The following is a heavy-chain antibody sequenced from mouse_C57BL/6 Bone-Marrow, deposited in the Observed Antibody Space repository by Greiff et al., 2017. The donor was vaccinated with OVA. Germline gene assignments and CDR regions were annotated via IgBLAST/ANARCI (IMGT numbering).Heavy chain of an antibody. CDR1: GYTFTSYG. V-gene: IGHV1-81*01. Sequence: VQLQQSGAELARPGASVKLSCKASGYTFTSYGISWVKQRTGQGLEWIGEIYPRSGNTYYNEKFKGKVTLTADKSSSTAYMELRSLTSEDSAVYFCARWGVYYGDYWGQGTSVTVSS. D-gene: IGHD1-1*01. J-gene: IGHJ4*01. CDR3: ARWGVYYGDY. CDR2: IYPRSGNT.